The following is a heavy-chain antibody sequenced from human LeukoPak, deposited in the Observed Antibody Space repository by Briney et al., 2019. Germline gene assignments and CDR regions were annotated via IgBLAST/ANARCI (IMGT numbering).Heavy chain of an antibody. V-gene: IGHV1-18*01. Sequence: ASVKVSCKASGYTFTSYGISWVRQAPGQGLEWMGWISAYDGNTNYAQKLQGRVTMTTDTSTSTAYMELRSLRSDDTAVYYCARDPEYSSSWYVRWYFQHWGQGTLVTVSS. J-gene: IGHJ1*01. CDR3: ARDPEYSSSWYVRWYFQH. D-gene: IGHD6-13*01. CDR1: GYTFTSYG. CDR2: ISAYDGNT.